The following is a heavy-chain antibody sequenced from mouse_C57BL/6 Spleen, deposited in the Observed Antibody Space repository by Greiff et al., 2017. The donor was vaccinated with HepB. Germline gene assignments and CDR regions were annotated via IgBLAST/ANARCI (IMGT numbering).Heavy chain of an antibody. Sequence: QVQLQQSDAELVKPGASVKISCKVSGYTFTDHTIHWMKQRPEQGLEWIGYIYPRDGSTKYNEKFKGKATLTADKSYSTAYMQLNSLTSEDSAVYFCESGGCYGSIYAMDYWGQGTSVTVSS. J-gene: IGHJ4*01. CDR3: ESGGCYGSIYAMDY. D-gene: IGHD1-1*01. V-gene: IGHV1-78*01. CDR1: GYTFTDHT. CDR2: IYPRDGST.